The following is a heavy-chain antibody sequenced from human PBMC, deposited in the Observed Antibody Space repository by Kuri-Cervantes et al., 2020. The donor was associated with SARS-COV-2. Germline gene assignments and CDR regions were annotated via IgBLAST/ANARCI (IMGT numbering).Heavy chain of an antibody. V-gene: IGHV4-39*01. Sequence: GSLRLSCTVSGGSISSGDYYWSWIRQPPGKGLEWIGSIYYSGSTYYNPSLKSRVTISVDTSKNQFSLKLSSVTAADTAVYYCARRGAVAGTVPFFDYWGQGTLVTVSS. CDR2: IYYSGST. CDR1: GGSISSGDYY. D-gene: IGHD6-19*01. CDR3: ARRGAVAGTVPFFDY. J-gene: IGHJ4*02.